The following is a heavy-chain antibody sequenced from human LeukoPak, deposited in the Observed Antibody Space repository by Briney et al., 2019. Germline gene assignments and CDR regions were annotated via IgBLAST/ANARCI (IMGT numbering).Heavy chain of an antibody. Sequence: PSETLSLTCAVYGGSFSGYYWSWIRQPPGKGLEWIGEINHSGSTNYNPSLKSRVTISVDTSKNQFSLKLSSVTAADTAVYYCARANVVPASIPYGMDVWGQGTTVTVSS. V-gene: IGHV4-34*01. J-gene: IGHJ6*02. CDR3: ARANVVPASIPYGMDV. CDR2: INHSGST. D-gene: IGHD2-2*01. CDR1: GGSFSGYY.